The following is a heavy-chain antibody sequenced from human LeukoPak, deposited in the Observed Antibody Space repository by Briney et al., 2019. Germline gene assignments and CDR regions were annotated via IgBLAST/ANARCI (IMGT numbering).Heavy chain of an antibody. CDR3: ASPRSGYRYTFDY. CDR1: AASISNYY. J-gene: IGHJ4*01. D-gene: IGHD3-22*01. Sequence: SETLSLTCAVSAASISNYYWSWIRQAPGKGLEWIGYISTSGSTNYNPSLKSRVSISLDTSKNRFSLNLNFVTAADTAVYYCASPRSGYRYTFDYWGHGALVTVSS. CDR2: ISTSGST. V-gene: IGHV4-4*09.